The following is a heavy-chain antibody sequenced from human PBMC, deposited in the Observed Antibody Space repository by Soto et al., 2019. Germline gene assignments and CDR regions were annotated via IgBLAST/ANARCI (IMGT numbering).Heavy chain of an antibody. V-gene: IGHV1-18*04. J-gene: IGHJ4*02. CDR3: VIGSCDYESGNPSWSPAD. D-gene: IGHD3-10*01. Sequence: QVQLVQSGAEVKKPGASVKVSCKASGYTFASYGITLVRPAPGKVLDWMGWISAYNGNTNYAQRLHGRVTMTTDTSTSTVSTELRGLRSDDTAVYDCVIGSCDYESGNPSWSPADWGQGTLVTVSS. CDR1: GYTFASYG. CDR2: ISAYNGNT.